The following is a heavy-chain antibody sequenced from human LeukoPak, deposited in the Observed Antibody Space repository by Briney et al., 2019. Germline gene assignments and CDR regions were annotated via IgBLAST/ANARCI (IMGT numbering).Heavy chain of an antibody. CDR2: IYTSGST. V-gene: IGHV4-61*02. Sequence: SETLSLTCTVSGGSISSGSYYWAWIRQPAGKALEWIGRIYTSGSTNYNPSFTSRVTISIDTSKNQASLKVSSVTAADTAIYYCARLVNKLLFDYWGPGTLVTVSS. J-gene: IGHJ4*02. CDR3: ARLVNKLLFDY. CDR1: GGSISSGSYY. D-gene: IGHD2-21*02.